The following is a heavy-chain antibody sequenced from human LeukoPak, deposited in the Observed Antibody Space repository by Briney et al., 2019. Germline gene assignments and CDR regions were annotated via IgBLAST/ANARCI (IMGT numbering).Heavy chain of an antibody. CDR1: GGSISSSNYY. Sequence: SETLSLTCTVSGGSISSSNYYWGWIRQPPGKGLEWIGTIYYSGSTYYNPSLKSRVTISVDTSKNQFSLKLSSVTAADTAVYYCARQGIYSSGWYEFDYWGQGTLVTVSS. CDR3: ARQGIYSSGWYEFDY. D-gene: IGHD6-19*01. J-gene: IGHJ4*02. V-gene: IGHV4-39*01. CDR2: IYYSGST.